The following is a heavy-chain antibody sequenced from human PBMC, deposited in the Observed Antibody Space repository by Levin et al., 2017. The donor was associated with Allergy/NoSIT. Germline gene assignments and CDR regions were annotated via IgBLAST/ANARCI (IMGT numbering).Heavy chain of an antibody. CDR2: INHSGST. V-gene: IGHV4-34*01. CDR3: ARFRYGDYVRIARKTNYYYGMDV. D-gene: IGHD4-17*01. J-gene: IGHJ6*02. Sequence: SQTLSLTCAVYGGSFRGYYWSWIRQPPGKGLEWIGEINHSGSTNYNPSLKSRVTISVDTSKNQFSLKLSSVTAADTAVYYCARFRYGDYVRIARKTNYYYGMDVWGQGTTVTVSS. CDR1: GGSFRGYY.